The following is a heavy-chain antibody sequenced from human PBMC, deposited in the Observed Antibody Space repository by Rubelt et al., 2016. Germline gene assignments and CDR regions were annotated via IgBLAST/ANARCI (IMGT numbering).Heavy chain of an antibody. CDR3: APPISGYSSGWYVY. Sequence: GGGVAQPGGSLRLSCAASGFTFSSYGMHWVRQAPGKGLEWVAFIRNDGSNEYYADSVKGRFTISRENSKNTLYLQMNSLRVEDTAVYYCAPPISGYSSGWYVYWGQGTLVTVSS. D-gene: IGHD6-19*01. J-gene: IGHJ4*02. CDR2: IRNDGSNE. CDR1: GFTFSSYG. V-gene: IGHV3-30*02.